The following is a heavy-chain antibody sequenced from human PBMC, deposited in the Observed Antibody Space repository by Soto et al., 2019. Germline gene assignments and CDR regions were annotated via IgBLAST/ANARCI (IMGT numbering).Heavy chain of an antibody. V-gene: IGHV3-23*01. Sequence: GGSLRLSCAASGFTFSSYAMSWVRQAPGKGLEWVSAISGSGGSTYYADSVKGRFTISRDNSKNTLYLQMNSLRAEDTAVYYCAKGLYDHYYDSSGYPHFFDYWGQGTLVTVSS. CDR3: AKGLYDHYYDSSGYPHFFDY. CDR2: ISGSGGST. J-gene: IGHJ4*02. CDR1: GFTFSSYA. D-gene: IGHD3-22*01.